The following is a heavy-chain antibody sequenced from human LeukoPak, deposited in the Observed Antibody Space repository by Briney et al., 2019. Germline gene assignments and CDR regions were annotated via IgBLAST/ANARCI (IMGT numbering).Heavy chain of an antibody. CDR3: ARHYSGYDCFDY. Sequence: GGSLRLSCAASGFTFSSYAMSWVRQAPGKGLEWVSAISGSGGSTYYADSVKGRFTISRDNAKNSLYLQMNSLRAEDTAVYYCARHYSGYDCFDYWGQGTLVTVSS. CDR2: ISGSGGST. D-gene: IGHD5-12*01. J-gene: IGHJ4*02. V-gene: IGHV3-23*01. CDR1: GFTFSSYA.